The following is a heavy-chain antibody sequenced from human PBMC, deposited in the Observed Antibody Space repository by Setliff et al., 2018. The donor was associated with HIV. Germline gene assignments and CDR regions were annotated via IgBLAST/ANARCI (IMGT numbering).Heavy chain of an antibody. CDR2: VKQDGTET. Sequence: PGGSLRLSCAASGFRFRSYWMSWVRQAPGKGLESVANVKQDGTETLYVDSVKGRFTISRDNANNLVYLQMNRLRAEDTAVYCCAKDLVTTTGPDYWGQGTLVTVSS. V-gene: IGHV3-7*01. J-gene: IGHJ4*02. D-gene: IGHD1-1*01. CDR3: AKDLVTTTGPDY. CDR1: GFRFRSYW.